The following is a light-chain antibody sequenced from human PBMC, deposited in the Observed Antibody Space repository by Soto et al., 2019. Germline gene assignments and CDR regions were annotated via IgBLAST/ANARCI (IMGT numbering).Light chain of an antibody. CDR1: QSISVW. J-gene: IGKJ5*01. CDR3: QESHTTRIT. CDR2: KAS. V-gene: IGKV1-5*03. Sequence: TQSPSTLSASLGDRVPITCRASQSISVWLAWYQQKAGKAPNLLIYKASRLQSGVPSRFSGSGSGTDFTLTISSLQPEDFATYYCQESHTTRITFGQGTRLEIK.